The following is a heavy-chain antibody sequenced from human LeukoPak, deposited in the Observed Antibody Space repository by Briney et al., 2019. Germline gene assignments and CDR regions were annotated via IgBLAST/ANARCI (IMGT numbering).Heavy chain of an antibody. V-gene: IGHV6-1*01. CDR2: TYYRSKWYY. CDR1: GDSVSSNSAA. CDR3: ARAEDDIGYNYGPSSYYYYGMDV. J-gene: IGHJ6*02. Sequence: SQTLPLTCVISGDSVSSNSAAWTWIRQSPSRGLEWLGRTYYRSKWYYDYAVFVESRVTINPDTSKNQFSLQLNSVTPEDTAVYYCARAEDDIGYNYGPSSYYYYGMDVWGQGTTVTVSS. D-gene: IGHD5-18*01.